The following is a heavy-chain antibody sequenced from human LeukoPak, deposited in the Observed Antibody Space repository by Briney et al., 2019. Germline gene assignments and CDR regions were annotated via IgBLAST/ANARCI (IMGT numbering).Heavy chain of an antibody. CDR3: ARDPRGWLVSFDY. V-gene: IGHV3-7*01. D-gene: IGHD3-10*01. Sequence: PGGPLRLSCAAWGFTFSSYWMSGVREAPGRGGEGVANIKQDGSEKYYVDSVKGRFTISRDNAKNSLYLQMNSLRAEDTAVYYCARDPRGWLVSFDYWGQGTLVTVSS. J-gene: IGHJ4*02. CDR2: IKQDGSEK. CDR1: GFTFSSYW.